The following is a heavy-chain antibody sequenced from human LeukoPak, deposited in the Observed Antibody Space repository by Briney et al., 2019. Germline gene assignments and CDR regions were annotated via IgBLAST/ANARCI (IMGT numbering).Heavy chain of an antibody. Sequence: ASVKVSCKASGYTFASYGISWVRQAPGQGLEWMGWISAYNGNTNYAQKLQGRVTMTTDTSTSTAYMELRSLRSDDTAVYYCARDRTTVTAYDYWGQGTLVTVSS. D-gene: IGHD4-11*01. CDR3: ARDRTTVTAYDY. V-gene: IGHV1-18*01. CDR2: ISAYNGNT. CDR1: GYTFASYG. J-gene: IGHJ4*02.